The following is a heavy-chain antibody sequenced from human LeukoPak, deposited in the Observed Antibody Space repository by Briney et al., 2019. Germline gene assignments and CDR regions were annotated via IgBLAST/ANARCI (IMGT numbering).Heavy chain of an antibody. V-gene: IGHV3-21*01. J-gene: IGHJ4*02. CDR2: ISSSSSYI. D-gene: IGHD2-2*02. CDR1: GFTFSSYS. CDR3: ATEPLTVVVPAAIRHY. Sequence: GGSLRLSCAASGFTFSSYSMNRVRQAPGKGLEWVSSISSSSSYIYYADSVKGRFTISRDNAKNSLYLQMNSLRAEDAAVYYCATEPLTVVVPAAIRHYWGQGTLVTVSS.